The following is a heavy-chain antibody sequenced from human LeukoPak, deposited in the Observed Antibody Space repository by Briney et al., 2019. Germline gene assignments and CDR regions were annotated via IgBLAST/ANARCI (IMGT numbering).Heavy chain of an antibody. CDR3: ARYLLRYFDSPGWFDP. CDR2: INPNSGGT. Sequence: ASVKVSCKASGYTFTGYYMHWVRQAPGQGLEWMGWINPNSGGTNYAQKFQGRVTMTRDTSISTAYMELSRLRSDDTAVYYCARYLLRYFDSPGWFDPWGQGTLVTVSS. V-gene: IGHV1-2*02. CDR1: GYTFTGYY. D-gene: IGHD3-9*01. J-gene: IGHJ5*02.